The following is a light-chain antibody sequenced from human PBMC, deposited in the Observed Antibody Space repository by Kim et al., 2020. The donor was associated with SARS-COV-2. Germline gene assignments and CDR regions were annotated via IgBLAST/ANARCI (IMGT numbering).Light chain of an antibody. J-gene: IGLJ1*01. CDR1: SSDVGGYNY. Sequence: QSITISCTGTSSDVGGYNYVSWYQQHPGKAPKLMIYEVSNRPSGVSNRFSGSKSGNTASLTISGLQAEDEADYYCSSYTRSSTNYVFGTGTKVTVL. CDR2: EVS. CDR3: SSYTRSSTNYV. V-gene: IGLV2-14*01.